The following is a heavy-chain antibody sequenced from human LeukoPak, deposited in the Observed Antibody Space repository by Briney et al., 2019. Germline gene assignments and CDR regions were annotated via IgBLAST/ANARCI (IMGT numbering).Heavy chain of an antibody. CDR2: IYHSGST. Sequence: PSETLSLTCAVSGGSISRGGYSWSWIRQPPGKGLEWIGYIYHSGSTYYNPSLKSRVTISVDRSKNQFSLKLSSVTAADTAVYYCARDGHGSGPHRVIDPWGQGTLVTVSS. D-gene: IGHD3-3*01. J-gene: IGHJ5*02. V-gene: IGHV4-30-2*01. CDR3: ARDGHGSGPHRVIDP. CDR1: GGSISRGGYS.